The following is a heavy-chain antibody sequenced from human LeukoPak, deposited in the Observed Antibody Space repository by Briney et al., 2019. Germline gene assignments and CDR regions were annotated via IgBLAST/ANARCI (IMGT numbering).Heavy chain of an antibody. J-gene: IGHJ4*02. CDR2: INTGSTYT. D-gene: IGHD5-18*01. V-gene: IGHV3-11*05. CDR1: GFTFSDYY. CDR3: ARGYSYGYFDY. Sequence: PGGSLRLSCAASGFTFSDYYMTWIRQAPGKGLEWLSYINTGSTYTNYANSVKGRFTISRDNSKNTLYLQMNSLRAEDTAVYYCARGYSYGYFDYWGQGTLVTVSS.